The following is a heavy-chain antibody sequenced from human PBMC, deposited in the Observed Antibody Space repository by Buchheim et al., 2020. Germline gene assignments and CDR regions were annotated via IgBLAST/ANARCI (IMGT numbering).Heavy chain of an antibody. J-gene: IGHJ6*02. D-gene: IGHD6-6*01. CDR3: ARVRDFVRDKYCFGMDV. Sequence: EVQLVESGGGLVQPGGSLTLSCAASGFTFSGHWMSWVRQAPGKGLEWVANIKQDGSEKHYVNSVEGRCIISRDNAKNSLYLQMNSLRAEDTAAYYCARVRDFVRDKYCFGMDVWGQGTT. CDR1: GFTFSGHW. V-gene: IGHV3-7*04. CDR2: IKQDGSEK.